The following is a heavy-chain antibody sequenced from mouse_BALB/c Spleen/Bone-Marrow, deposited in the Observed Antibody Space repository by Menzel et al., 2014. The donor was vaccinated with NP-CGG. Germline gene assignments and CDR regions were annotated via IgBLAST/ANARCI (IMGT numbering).Heavy chain of an antibody. CDR1: GYTFTSYW. CDR3: TREDRDWYFDV. J-gene: IGHJ1*01. V-gene: IGHV1S22*01. Sequence: LQQSGSELVRPGASVKLSCKASGYTFTSYWMHWVKQRPGRGLEWIGNNYPGSGSTNYDEKFKSKATLTVDTSSSTAYMQLSSLTSEDSAVYFCTREDRDWYFDVWGAGTTVTVSS. CDR2: NYPGSGST.